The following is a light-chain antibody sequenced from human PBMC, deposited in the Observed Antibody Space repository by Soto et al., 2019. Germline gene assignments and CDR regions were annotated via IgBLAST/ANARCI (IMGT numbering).Light chain of an antibody. Sequence: VVLAQSPGTVSLPPGYRATLPCRASQSVSSNKLAWYQQKPGQAPRLLIYAASIRATGIPDRFSGSGSVTDFILTINTLEPEEFAVYYWQEFASNFGGGTKVDTK. J-gene: IGKJ4*01. CDR3: QEFASN. V-gene: IGKV3-20*01. CDR1: QSVSSNK. CDR2: AAS.